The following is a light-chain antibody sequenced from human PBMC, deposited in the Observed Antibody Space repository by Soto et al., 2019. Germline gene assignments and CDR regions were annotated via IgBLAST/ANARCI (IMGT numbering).Light chain of an antibody. Sequence: QSVLTQPPSVSGAPGQRVTISCTGSSPNIGSGFDVHWYQQLPGTAPKLLSYGNTNRPSGVPDRFSASRSGTSASLAITGLQADDEADYYCQSYDSGLSALVFGGGTQLTVL. CDR2: GNT. CDR1: SPNIGSGFD. CDR3: QSYDSGLSALV. V-gene: IGLV1-40*01. J-gene: IGLJ2*01.